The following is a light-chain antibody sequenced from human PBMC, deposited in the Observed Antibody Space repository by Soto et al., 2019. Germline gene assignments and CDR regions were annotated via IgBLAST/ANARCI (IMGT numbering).Light chain of an antibody. V-gene: IGKV1-39*01. Sequence: DIQLTQSPSSLSASXXDRVTITCWASQNIFSYLSWYQHKPGKAPKXXIYAASSLQSGVPSRFSGSGSGTDFALTISSLQPEDFATFYCQQSYSVPHTFGQGTKVDIK. CDR3: QQSYSVPHT. CDR2: AAS. CDR1: QNIFSY. J-gene: IGKJ2*01.